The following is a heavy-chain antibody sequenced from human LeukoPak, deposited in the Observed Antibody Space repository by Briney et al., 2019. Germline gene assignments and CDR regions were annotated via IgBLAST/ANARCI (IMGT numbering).Heavy chain of an antibody. CDR3: ARGETSVVTNFDY. CDR1: GGSSSGYY. V-gene: IGHV4-34*01. Sequence: SETLSLTCAVSGGSSSGYYWSWIRQPPGKGLEWIGEINHSGSTNYNPSLKSRVTISVDTSKNQFSLKLSSVTAADTAVYYCARGETSVVTNFDYWGQGTLVTVSS. D-gene: IGHD4-23*01. J-gene: IGHJ4*02. CDR2: INHSGST.